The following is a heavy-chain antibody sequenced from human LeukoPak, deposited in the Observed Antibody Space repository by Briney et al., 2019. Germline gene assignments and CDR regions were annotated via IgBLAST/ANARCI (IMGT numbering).Heavy chain of an antibody. J-gene: IGHJ3*02. D-gene: IGHD5-24*01. CDR2: IRYDGSNK. Sequence: PGGSLRLSCAASGFTFSSYGMHWVRQAPGKGLEWVAFIRYDGSNKYYADSVKGRFTISRDNSKNTLYLQMNSLRAEDTAVYYCARGEMATQGAFDIWGQGTMVTVSS. V-gene: IGHV3-30*02. CDR1: GFTFSSYG. CDR3: ARGEMATQGAFDI.